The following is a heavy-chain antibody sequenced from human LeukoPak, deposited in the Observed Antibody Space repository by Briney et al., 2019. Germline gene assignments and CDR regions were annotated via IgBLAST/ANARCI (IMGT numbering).Heavy chain of an antibody. D-gene: IGHD1-26*01. CDR1: GYTFTSYG. V-gene: IGHV1-18*01. Sequence: ASVKVSCKASGYTFTSYGISWVRQAPGQGLEWMGWISAYNGNTNYAQKLQGRVTMTTDTSTSTAYMELRRMRYDDTAVYDCAKDSGSLRESWFDPWGQGTLVTVSS. J-gene: IGHJ5*02. CDR2: ISAYNGNT. CDR3: AKDSGSLRESWFDP.